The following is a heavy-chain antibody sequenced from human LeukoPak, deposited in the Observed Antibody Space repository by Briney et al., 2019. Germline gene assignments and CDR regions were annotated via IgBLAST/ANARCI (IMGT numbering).Heavy chain of an antibody. Sequence: ASVKVSCKASGYTFTGYYMHWVRQAPGQGLEWMGWINPNSGGTNYAQKFQGWVTMTRDTSISTAYMELSRLRSDDTAVYYCAREARGAALGYGMDVWGQGTLVTVSS. J-gene: IGHJ6*02. D-gene: IGHD3-10*01. CDR1: GYTFTGYY. CDR2: INPNSGGT. CDR3: AREARGAALGYGMDV. V-gene: IGHV1-2*04.